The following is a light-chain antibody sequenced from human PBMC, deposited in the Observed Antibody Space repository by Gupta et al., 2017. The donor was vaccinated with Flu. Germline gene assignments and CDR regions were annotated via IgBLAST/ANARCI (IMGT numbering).Light chain of an antibody. CDR2: NTS. V-gene: IGKV3-20*01. J-gene: IGKJ4*01. CDR1: QSVRDIY. Sequence: GERVTLSCRASQSVRDIYLAWYQQKPGQAPRLLIYNTSRRATGIPDRCSGSGSGTDFTLTISRLEPEDFAVYYCQQYSTLITFGGGTKVEIK. CDR3: QQYSTLIT.